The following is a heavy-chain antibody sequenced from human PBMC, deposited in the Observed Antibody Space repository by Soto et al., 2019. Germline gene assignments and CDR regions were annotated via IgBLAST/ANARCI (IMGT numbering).Heavy chain of an antibody. D-gene: IGHD5-12*01. V-gene: IGHV4-59*11. CDR2: IFYTGST. CDR1: GGSLINHC. J-gene: IGHJ4*02. CDR3: ARGLVATTTPFDY. Sequence: PSETLSLTCTVSGGSLINHCWSWVRQRPGKGLEWIGYIFYTGSTNYNPSLKSRVTISVDTSKNQFSLKLSSVTAADTAVYYCARGLVATTTPFDYWGQGTLVTVSS.